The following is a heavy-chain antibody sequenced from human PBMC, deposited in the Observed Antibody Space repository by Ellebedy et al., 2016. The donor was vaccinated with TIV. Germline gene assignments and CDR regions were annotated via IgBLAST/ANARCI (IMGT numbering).Heavy chain of an antibody. Sequence: AASVKVSCKASGYTFTGYYIHWVRQAPGQGLEWMGWINPKNGGTNYAQKFQGRVTMTRDTSISTAYMELSWLRSDDTAVHYCARDGACGGDCYGDNYWGQGSLVTVSS. V-gene: IGHV1-2*02. J-gene: IGHJ4*02. CDR1: GYTFTGYY. CDR2: INPKNGGT. CDR3: ARDGACGGDCYGDNY. D-gene: IGHD2-21*02.